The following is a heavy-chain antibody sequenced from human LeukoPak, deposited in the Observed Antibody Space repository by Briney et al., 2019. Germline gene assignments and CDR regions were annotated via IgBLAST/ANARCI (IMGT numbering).Heavy chain of an antibody. Sequence: GASVKVSCKTSGYTFTANYIHWVRQAPGQGLEWMGWINPKTGGTNFAQKFQGRVTMTTDTSMNTAYINVNSLRSDDTALYYCTRALAFWGQGTLVTVSS. V-gene: IGHV1-2*02. J-gene: IGHJ4*02. CDR1: GYTFTANY. CDR2: INPKTGGT. CDR3: TRALAF.